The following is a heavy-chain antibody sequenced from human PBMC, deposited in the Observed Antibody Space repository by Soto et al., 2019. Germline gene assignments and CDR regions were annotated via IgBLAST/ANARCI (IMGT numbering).Heavy chain of an antibody. Sequence: EVQLVESGGGLVQPGGSLRLSCAASGFTFSSYEMNWVRQAPGNGLEWVSYISSSGSTIYYADSVKGRFTISRDNAKNSLYLQMNSLRAEDTAVYYCARDLIVVVPAAANYYYYGMDVWGQGTTVTVSS. CDR1: GFTFSSYE. J-gene: IGHJ6*02. D-gene: IGHD2-2*01. CDR3: ARDLIVVVPAAANYYYYGMDV. CDR2: ISSSGSTI. V-gene: IGHV3-48*03.